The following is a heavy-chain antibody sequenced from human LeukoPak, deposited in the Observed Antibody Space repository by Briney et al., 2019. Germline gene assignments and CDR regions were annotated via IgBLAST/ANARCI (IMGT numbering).Heavy chain of an antibody. V-gene: IGHV1-2*02. D-gene: IGHD3-16*02. CDR1: GYTFTGYY. Sequence: ASVRVSCKASGYTFTGYYMHWVRRAPGQGLEWMGWINPNSGGTNYAQKFQGRVTMTRDTSISTAYMELSRLRSDDTALYYCARRGVITFGEVISRRRWFDPWGQGTLVTVSS. CDR3: ARRGVITFGEVISRRRWFDP. J-gene: IGHJ5*01. CDR2: INPNSGGT.